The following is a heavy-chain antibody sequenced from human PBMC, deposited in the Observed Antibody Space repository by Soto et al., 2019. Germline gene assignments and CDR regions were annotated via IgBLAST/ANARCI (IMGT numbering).Heavy chain of an antibody. Sequence: GGSLRLSCAASGFTFSSYAMHWVRQAPGKGLEWVAVISYDGSNKYYADSVKGRFTISRDNSKNTLYLQMNSLRAEDTAVYYCARVLVGAGEAFDIWGQGTMVTVSS. V-gene: IGHV3-30-3*01. J-gene: IGHJ3*02. CDR3: ARVLVGAGEAFDI. CDR2: ISYDGSNK. CDR1: GFTFSSYA. D-gene: IGHD1-26*01.